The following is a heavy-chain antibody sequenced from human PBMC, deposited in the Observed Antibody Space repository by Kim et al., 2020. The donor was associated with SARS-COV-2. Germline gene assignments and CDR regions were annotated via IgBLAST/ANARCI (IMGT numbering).Heavy chain of an antibody. D-gene: IGHD3-3*01. V-gene: IGHV4-4*07. Sequence: SETLSLTCTVSGGSISSYYWSWIRQPAGKGLEWIGRIYTSGSTNYNPSLKSRVTMSVDTSKNQFSLKLSSVTAADTAVYYCASDRHRYYDFWSGYFDYWGQGTLVTVSS. J-gene: IGHJ4*02. CDR1: GGSISSYY. CDR2: IYTSGST. CDR3: ASDRHRYYDFWSGYFDY.